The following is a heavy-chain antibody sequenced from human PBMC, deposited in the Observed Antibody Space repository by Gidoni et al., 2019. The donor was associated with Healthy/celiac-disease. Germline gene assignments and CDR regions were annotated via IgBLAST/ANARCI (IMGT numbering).Heavy chain of an antibody. Sequence: EVQLVESGGGLVQPGRSLRLSCAASGFPFADYAMHWVRQAPGKGLEWVSGISWNSGSIGYADSVKGRFTISRDNAKNSLYLQMNSLRAEDTALYYCAKDASSGWYESAFDIWGQGTMVTVSS. D-gene: IGHD6-19*01. J-gene: IGHJ3*02. CDR2: ISWNSGSI. V-gene: IGHV3-9*01. CDR3: AKDASSGWYESAFDI. CDR1: GFPFADYA.